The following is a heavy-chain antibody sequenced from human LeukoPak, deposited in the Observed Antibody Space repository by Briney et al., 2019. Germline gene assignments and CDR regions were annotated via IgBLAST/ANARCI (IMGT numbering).Heavy chain of an antibody. D-gene: IGHD1-1*01. CDR2: TYSAGST. CDR1: GFIVSDTY. V-gene: IGHV3-66*01. CDR3: ARGKSGIFSRPFDY. J-gene: IGHJ4*02. Sequence: GGSLRLSCSASGFIVSDTYMSCVRQAPGKSLEWFSLTYSAGSTHYADSVKCRFTVSRDTSKNILSLQMNSLRAEDTAVYYCARGKSGIFSRPFDYWGLGTLVTVSS.